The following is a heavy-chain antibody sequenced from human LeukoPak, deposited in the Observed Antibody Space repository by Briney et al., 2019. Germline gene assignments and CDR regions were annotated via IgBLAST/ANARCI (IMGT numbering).Heavy chain of an antibody. CDR3: AREFNFWSGLDY. CDR2: IYYSGST. V-gene: IGHV4-59*01. D-gene: IGHD3-3*01. J-gene: IGHJ4*02. CDR1: GGSISSDY. Sequence: SETLSLTCTVSGGSISSDYWSWIRQPPGKGLEWIGYIYYSGSTNYNPSLKSRVTISVDTSKNQFSLKLSSVTAADTAVYYCAREFNFWSGLDYWGQGTLVTVSS.